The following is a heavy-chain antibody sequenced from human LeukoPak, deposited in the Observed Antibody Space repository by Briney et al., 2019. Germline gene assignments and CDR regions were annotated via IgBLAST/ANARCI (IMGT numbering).Heavy chain of an antibody. Sequence: PSETLSLTCTVSGGSISSYYWSWIRQPPGKGLEWIGYIYYSGSTNYNPSLKSRVTISVDTSKNQFSLKLSSVTAADTAVYYCALREGYSSGWYRRDYWGQGTLVTVSS. CDR2: IYYSGST. D-gene: IGHD6-19*01. V-gene: IGHV4-59*01. CDR3: ALREGYSSGWYRRDY. J-gene: IGHJ4*02. CDR1: GGSISSYY.